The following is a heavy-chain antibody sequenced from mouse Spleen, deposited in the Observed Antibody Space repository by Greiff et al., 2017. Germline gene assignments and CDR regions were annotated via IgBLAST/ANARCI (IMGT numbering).Heavy chain of an antibody. D-gene: IGHD1-1*01. V-gene: IGHV1-20*01. J-gene: IGHJ2*01. CDR1: GYSFTGYF. CDR3: ARSPYGSSYDFDY. CDR2: INPYNGDT. Sequence: VQLQQSGPELVKPGDSVKISCKASGYSFTGYFMNWVMQSHGKSLEWIGRINPYNGDTFYNQKFKGKATLTVDKSSSTAHMELRSLTSEDSAVYYCARSPYGSSYDFDYWGQGTTLTVSS.